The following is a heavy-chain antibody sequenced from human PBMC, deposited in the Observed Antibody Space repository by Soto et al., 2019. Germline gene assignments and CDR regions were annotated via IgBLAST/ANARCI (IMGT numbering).Heavy chain of an antibody. V-gene: IGHV1-69*01. J-gene: IGHJ6*02. Sequence: QVQLVQSGAEVKKPGSSVKVSCKASGGTFSSYAISWVRQAPGQGLECMGGIIPVFGTANYAQKFQGRVTITADESTNTAYMELSSLRPEDTAVYYCAGGRIVVVGSRAYYGMDVWGQGTTVTVSS. D-gene: IGHD3-22*01. CDR3: AGGRIVVVGSRAYYGMDV. CDR2: IIPVFGTA. CDR1: GGTFSSYA.